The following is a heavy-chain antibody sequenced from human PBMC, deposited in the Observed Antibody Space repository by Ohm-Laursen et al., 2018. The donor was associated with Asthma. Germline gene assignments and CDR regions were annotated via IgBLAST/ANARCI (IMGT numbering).Heavy chain of an antibody. V-gene: IGHV7-4-1*02. CDR2: INTNTGNP. CDR3: ARGRTFDP. CDR1: GGTFSNYV. J-gene: IGHJ5*02. Sequence: SVKVSCKSSGGTFSNYVFGWVRQAPGRGLEYMGWINTNTGNPTYAQGFTGRFLFSLDTSVTTAYLQISSLKAEDTAFYYCARGRTFDPWGQGTLVTVSS.